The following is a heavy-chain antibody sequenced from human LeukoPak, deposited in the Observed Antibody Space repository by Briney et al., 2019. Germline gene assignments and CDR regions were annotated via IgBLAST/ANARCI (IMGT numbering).Heavy chain of an antibody. CDR2: IRYDGSNK. Sequence: CXASGFTFSSYGMHWVRQAPGKGLEWVAFIRYDGSNKYYADSVKGRFTISRDNSKNTVYLQMNRLRAEDRAVYYXXXXGDXIXAXXYYXYXXXXVWGKGXTXTVSS. J-gene: IGHJ6*03. D-gene: IGHD6-6*01. CDR1: GFTFSSYG. V-gene: IGHV3-30*02. CDR3: XXXGDXIXAXXYYXYXXXXV.